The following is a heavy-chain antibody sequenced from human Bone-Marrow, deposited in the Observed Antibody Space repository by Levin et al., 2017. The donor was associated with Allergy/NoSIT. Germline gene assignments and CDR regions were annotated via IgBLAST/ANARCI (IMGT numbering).Heavy chain of an antibody. V-gene: IGHV3-64*01. CDR1: GFTFSSYT. CDR3: ARGYCSGGGCSRYFDY. J-gene: IGHJ4*02. D-gene: IGHD2-15*01. CDR2: IRGDSTST. Sequence: SCAASGFTFSSYTMHWVRQAPGKGLEYVSAIRGDSTSTYYANSVKGRFTISRDNSKNTLYLQMGSLTTEDMAVYYCARGYCSGGGCSRYFDYWGQGTLVTVSS.